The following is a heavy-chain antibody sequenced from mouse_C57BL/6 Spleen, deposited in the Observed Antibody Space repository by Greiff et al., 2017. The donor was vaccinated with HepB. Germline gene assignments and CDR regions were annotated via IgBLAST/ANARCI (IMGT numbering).Heavy chain of an antibody. Sequence: VKLQESGAELARPGASVKLSCKASGYTFTSYGISWVKQRTGQGLEWIGEIYPRSGNTYYNEKFKGKATLTADKSSSTAYMELRSLTSEDSAVYFCARDGDYYGSSSLYYFDYWGQGTTLTVSS. D-gene: IGHD1-1*01. CDR3: ARDGDYYGSSSLYYFDY. CDR1: GYTFTSYG. J-gene: IGHJ2*01. V-gene: IGHV1-81*01. CDR2: IYPRSGNT.